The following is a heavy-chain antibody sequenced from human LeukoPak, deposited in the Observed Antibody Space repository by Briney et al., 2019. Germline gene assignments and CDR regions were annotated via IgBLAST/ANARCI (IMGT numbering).Heavy chain of an antibody. CDR2: ISYDGSNK. Sequence: GGSLRLSCAASGFTFSSYAMHWVRQAPGKGLEWVAVISYDGSNKYYADSVKGRFTISRDNSKNTLYLQMNSLRAEDTAVYFRASPPPPGTRGGDDAFDIWGQGTMVTVSS. J-gene: IGHJ3*02. D-gene: IGHD6-13*01. CDR3: ASPPPPGTRGGDDAFDI. CDR1: GFTFSSYA. V-gene: IGHV3-30-3*01.